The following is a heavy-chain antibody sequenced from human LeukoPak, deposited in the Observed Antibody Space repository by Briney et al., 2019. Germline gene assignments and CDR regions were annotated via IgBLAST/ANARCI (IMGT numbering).Heavy chain of an antibody. D-gene: IGHD6-19*01. CDR3: ARQASSSGYDDY. CDR1: GGSFSGYY. Sequence: SETLSLTCAVYGGSFSGYYWSWIRQPPGKGLEWIGEVNHSGSTNYNPSLKSRVTISVDTSKNQFSLKLSSVTAADTAVYYCARQASSSGYDDYWGQGTLVTVSS. J-gene: IGHJ4*02. CDR2: VNHSGST. V-gene: IGHV4-34*01.